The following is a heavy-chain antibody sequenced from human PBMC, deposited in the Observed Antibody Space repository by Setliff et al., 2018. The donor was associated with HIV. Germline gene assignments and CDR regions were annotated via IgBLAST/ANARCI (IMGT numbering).Heavy chain of an antibody. CDR1: GGIISSDSFF. CDR2: ISATGST. CDR3: ARWGEPAQRGFDI. Sequence: SETLSLTCTVSGGIISSDSFFWSWIRQPAGKGLEWIGHISATGSTNYNPSLKSRVTMSLDTSKNQFSLNLNSVTAADAAVYYCARWGEPAQRGFDIWGQGTMVTVSS. V-gene: IGHV4-61*09. D-gene: IGHD3-16*01. J-gene: IGHJ3*02.